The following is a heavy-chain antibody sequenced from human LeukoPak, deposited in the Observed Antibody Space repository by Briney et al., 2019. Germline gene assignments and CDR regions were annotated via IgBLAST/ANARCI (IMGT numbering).Heavy chain of an antibody. CDR1: GFSSSDQY. J-gene: IGHJ3*01. Sequence: PGGSLRLSCAASGFSSSDQYMDWVRQAPGKGLEWVGRTTDKAHSYTAQYATSVKGRFTISRDESENSLYLQMNAVKTEDAAVYYCVIRSFAAFTLWGQGTMVTVSS. CDR2: TTDKAHSYTA. CDR3: VIRSFAAFTL. V-gene: IGHV3-72*01. D-gene: IGHD3-3*01.